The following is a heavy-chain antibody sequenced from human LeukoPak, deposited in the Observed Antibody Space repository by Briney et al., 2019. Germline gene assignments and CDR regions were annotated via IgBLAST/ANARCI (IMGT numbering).Heavy chain of an antibody. CDR3: ARVKSSGSWLDAFDI. Sequence: SETLSLTCTVSGGSISSYYWSWIRQPPGKGLEWIGYIYYSGSTNYNPSLKSRVTISVDTSKNQFSLKLSSVTAADTAVYYCARVKSSGSWLDAFDIWGQGTMVTVSS. J-gene: IGHJ3*02. V-gene: IGHV4-59*12. CDR2: IYYSGST. D-gene: IGHD1-26*01. CDR1: GGSISSYY.